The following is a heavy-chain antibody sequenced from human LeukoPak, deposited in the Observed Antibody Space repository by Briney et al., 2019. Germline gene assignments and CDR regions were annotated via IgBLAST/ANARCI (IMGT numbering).Heavy chain of an antibody. V-gene: IGHV1-18*01. CDR2: ISAYNGNT. CDR3: ARGGRHGGNNGLDY. D-gene: IGHD4-23*01. Sequence: ASVKVSCKASGYTFTNYAINWVRLAPGQGLEWVGWISAYNGNTHYAQKFQGRVTMTTDTSTTTDTSTSTTYMELMSLTSDDTAMYYCARGGRHGGNNGLDYWGQGTLVTVSS. CDR1: GYTFTNYA. J-gene: IGHJ4*02.